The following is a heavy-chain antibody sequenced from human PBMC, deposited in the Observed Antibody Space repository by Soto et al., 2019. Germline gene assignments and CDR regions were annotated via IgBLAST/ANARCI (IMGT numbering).Heavy chain of an antibody. CDR2: ISSSSSYI. V-gene: IGHV3-21*01. Sequence: GGSLRLSCAASGFTFSSYSMNWVRQAPGKGLEWVSSISSSSSYIYYADSVKGRFTISRDNAKNSLYLQMNSLRAEDTAVYYCARDRTNLRYFDWLSPLFDAFDIWGQGTIVTVSS. D-gene: IGHD3-9*01. CDR1: GFTFSSYS. CDR3: ARDRTNLRYFDWLSPLFDAFDI. J-gene: IGHJ3*02.